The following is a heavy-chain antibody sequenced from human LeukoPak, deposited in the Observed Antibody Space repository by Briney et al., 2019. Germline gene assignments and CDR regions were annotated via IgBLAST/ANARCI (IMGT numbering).Heavy chain of an antibody. Sequence: GGSLRLSCAASGFTFSSYSMNWVRQAPGKGLEWVSSISSSSYIYYADSVKGRFTISRDNAKNSLYLQMNSLRAEDTAVYYCARDGGFCSSTSCYTDFDYWGQGTLVTVSS. CDR1: GFTFSSYS. CDR2: ISSSSYI. V-gene: IGHV3-21*01. J-gene: IGHJ4*02. D-gene: IGHD2-2*02. CDR3: ARDGGFCSSTSCYTDFDY.